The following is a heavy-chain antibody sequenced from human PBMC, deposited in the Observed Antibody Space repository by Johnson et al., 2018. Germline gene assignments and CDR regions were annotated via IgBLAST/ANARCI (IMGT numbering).Heavy chain of an antibody. V-gene: IGHV3-64*01. J-gene: IGHJ3*02. CDR3: ASTLGWGDAFDI. D-gene: IGHD3-16*01. Sequence: VQLVQSGGGLVQPGGSLRLSCAASGFTFSSYAMHWVRQAPGKGLEYVSAISSNGGSTYYANSVKGRFTISRDNSKNTLYLQMGSLGAEDMAVYYCASTLGWGDAFDIWGQGTMVTVSS. CDR2: ISSNGGST. CDR1: GFTFSSYA.